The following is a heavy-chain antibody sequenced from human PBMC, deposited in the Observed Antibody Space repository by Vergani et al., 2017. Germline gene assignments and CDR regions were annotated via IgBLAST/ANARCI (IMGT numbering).Heavy chain of an antibody. CDR1: GFTFSSYA. Sequence: VQLLESGGGLVQPGGSLRLSCAASGFTFSSYAMSWVRQAPGKGLEWVAVISYDGSNKYYADSVKGRFTISRDNSKNTLYLQMNSLRAEDTAVYYCAKASYYYDSSGYWYWGQGTLVTVSS. CDR3: AKASYYYDSSGYWY. D-gene: IGHD3-22*01. J-gene: IGHJ4*02. CDR2: ISYDGSNK. V-gene: IGHV3-30*18.